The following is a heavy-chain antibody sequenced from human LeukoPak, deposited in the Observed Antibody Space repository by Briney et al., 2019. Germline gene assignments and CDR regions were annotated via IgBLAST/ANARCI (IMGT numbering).Heavy chain of an antibody. CDR3: ARGAANPLNYYYYMDV. V-gene: IGHV4-59*01. J-gene: IGHJ6*03. D-gene: IGHD4/OR15-4a*01. CDR2: IYYSGST. Sequence: SETLSLTCTVSGGSISSYYWSWIRQPPGKGLEWIGYIYYSGSTNYTPSLKSRVTISVDTSKNQYPLKLSSVTAADTAVYYCARGAANPLNYYYYMDVWGKGTTVTVSS. CDR1: GGSISSYY.